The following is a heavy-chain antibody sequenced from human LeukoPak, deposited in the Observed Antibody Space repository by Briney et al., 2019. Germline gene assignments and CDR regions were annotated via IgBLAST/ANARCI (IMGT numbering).Heavy chain of an antibody. CDR3: ARHGSGYCSGGSCYYYGMDV. D-gene: IGHD2-15*01. CDR1: GGSIRSSTYY. J-gene: IGHJ6*02. V-gene: IGHV4-61*05. CDR2: IYYCGST. Sequence: SETLSLTCTVSGGSIRSSTYYWGWIRQPPGKGLEWIEYIYYCGSTNYNLSLKSRVTISVDTSKNQFSLKLSAVTAADTAVYYCARHGSGYCSGGSCYYYGMDVWGQGTTVTVSS.